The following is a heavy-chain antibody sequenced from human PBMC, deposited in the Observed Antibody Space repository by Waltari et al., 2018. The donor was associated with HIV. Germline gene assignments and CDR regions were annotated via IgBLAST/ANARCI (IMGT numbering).Heavy chain of an antibody. D-gene: IGHD6-19*01. V-gene: IGHV3-21*01. CDR2: ISSSSGHM. CDR1: GFTFSSYG. CDR3: ASRSSGRVAYGLDV. Sequence: EVQLVESGGGLVKPGGSLRLSCAGSGFTFSSYGMNWVRQAPGKGLGWVAYISSSSGHMKYADSVKGRFTISRDNAKNLLYLQINSLRAEETAVYYCASRSSGRVAYGLDVWGQGTTVIVSS. J-gene: IGHJ6*02.